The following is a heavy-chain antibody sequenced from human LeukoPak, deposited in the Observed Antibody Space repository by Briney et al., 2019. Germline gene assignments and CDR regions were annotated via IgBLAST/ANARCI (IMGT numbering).Heavy chain of an antibody. V-gene: IGHV1-18*01. J-gene: IGHJ5*02. D-gene: IGHD6-13*01. CDR2: ISAYNGNT. CDR3: ARGGDGSSWKPFDP. CDR1: GYTFTSYG. Sequence: ASVKVSCKASGYTFTSYGISWVRQAPGQGLEWMGWISAYNGNTNYAQKLQGRVTMTTDTSTSTAYMALRSLRSDDTAGYYCARGGDGSSWKPFDPWGQGTLVTVSS.